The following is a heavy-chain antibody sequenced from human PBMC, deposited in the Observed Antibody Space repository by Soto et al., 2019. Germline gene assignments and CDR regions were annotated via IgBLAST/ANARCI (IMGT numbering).Heavy chain of an antibody. Sequence: PSETLSLTCTVSGGSISSSRYYWGWIRQPPGKGLEWIGSIYYSGSTYYNPSLKSRVTISVDTSKNQFSLKLSSVTAADTAVYYCARAPRGNYGYPSYFDYWGQGTLVTVSS. D-gene: IGHD3-10*01. CDR1: GGSISSSRYY. J-gene: IGHJ4*02. CDR2: IYYSGST. V-gene: IGHV4-39*07. CDR3: ARAPRGNYGYPSYFDY.